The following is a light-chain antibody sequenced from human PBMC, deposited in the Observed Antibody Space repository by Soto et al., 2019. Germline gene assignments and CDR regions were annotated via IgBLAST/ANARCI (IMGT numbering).Light chain of an antibody. J-gene: IGKJ1*01. CDR1: QSISSY. V-gene: IGKV1-39*01. Sequence: DIQMTQSPSSLSSSVGDRVTITCRASQSISSYLNWYQQKPGKAPKLLIYAASSLQSGVPSRFSGSGSGTDFTLTIISLQPEDFATYYCQQSYSTPAFGQGTKVDI. CDR2: AAS. CDR3: QQSYSTPA.